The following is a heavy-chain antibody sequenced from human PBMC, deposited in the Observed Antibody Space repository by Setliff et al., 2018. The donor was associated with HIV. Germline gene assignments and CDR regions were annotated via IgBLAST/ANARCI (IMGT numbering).Heavy chain of an antibody. J-gene: IGHJ6*02. CDR2: SHYNGNT. Sequence: SETLSLTCSVSGDSIRSDFYIWIRQPPGKGLEWMGSSHYNGNTNITPSLKSRVTMSLDTPRNEFYLTLTSVTAADTAVYYCAREKRQIWSTDYYYHYGLDVWGQGITVTVSS. V-gene: IGHV4-59*01. CDR1: GDSIRSDF. CDR3: AREKRQIWSTDYYYHYGLDV. D-gene: IGHD5-18*01.